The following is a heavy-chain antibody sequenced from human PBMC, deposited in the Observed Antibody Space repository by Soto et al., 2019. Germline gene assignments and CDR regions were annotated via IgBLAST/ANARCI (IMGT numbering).Heavy chain of an antibody. D-gene: IGHD3-22*01. Sequence: QVQLVESGGGVVQPGRSLRLSCAASGFTFSSYGMHWVRQAPGKGLEWVAVIWYDGSNKYYADSVKGRFTISRDNSKNTLYLQMNSLRAEDTAVYYCARDDSSGYTGHDAFDIWGQGTMVTVSS. CDR2: IWYDGSNK. V-gene: IGHV3-33*01. CDR3: ARDDSSGYTGHDAFDI. CDR1: GFTFSSYG. J-gene: IGHJ3*02.